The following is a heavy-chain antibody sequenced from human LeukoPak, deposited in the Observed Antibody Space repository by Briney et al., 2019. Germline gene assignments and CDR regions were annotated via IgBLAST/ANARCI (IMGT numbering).Heavy chain of an antibody. CDR1: GYSISSGYY. D-gene: IGHD3-3*01. J-gene: IGHJ3*02. CDR3: ARDQIEYYDFWSGYSADAFDI. V-gene: IGHV4-38-2*02. CDR2: IYHSGST. Sequence: SETLSLTCTVSGYSISSGYYWGWIRQPPGKGLEWIGSIYHSGSTYYNPSLKSRVTISVDRSKNQFSLKLSSVTAADTAVYYCARDQIEYYDFWSGYSADAFDIWGQGTMVTVSS.